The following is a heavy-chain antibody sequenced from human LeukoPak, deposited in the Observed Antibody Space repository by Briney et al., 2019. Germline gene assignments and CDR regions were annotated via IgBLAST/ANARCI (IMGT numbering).Heavy chain of an antibody. D-gene: IGHD3-10*01. CDR3: ARGTETYYYGSGSYYKVDYFDY. J-gene: IGHJ4*02. V-gene: IGHV4-4*07. CDR1: GDSISSYY. CDR2: IYTSGST. Sequence: SETLSLTCTVSGDSISSYYWSWIRQPAGKGLEWIGRIYTSGSTNYNPSLKSRVTMSVDTSKNQFSLKLSSVTAADTAVYYCARGTETYYYGSGSYYKVDYFDYWGQGTLVTVSS.